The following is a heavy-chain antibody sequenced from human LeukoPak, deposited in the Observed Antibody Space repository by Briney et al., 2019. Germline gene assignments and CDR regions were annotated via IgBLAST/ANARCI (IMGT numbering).Heavy chain of an antibody. Sequence: ASMKVSCKASGYTVTGYYMHWARQATGQGLKWMGWINPNSGGTNYAQKFQGRVTMTRDTSISTAYMELSRLRSDDTAVYYCARANSDWFDPWGQGTLVTVSS. CDR1: GYTVTGYY. CDR3: ARANSDWFDP. J-gene: IGHJ5*02. D-gene: IGHD4-23*01. V-gene: IGHV1-2*02. CDR2: INPNSGGT.